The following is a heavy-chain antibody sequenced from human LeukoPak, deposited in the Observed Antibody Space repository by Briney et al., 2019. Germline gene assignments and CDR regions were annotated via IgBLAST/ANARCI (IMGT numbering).Heavy chain of an antibody. CDR2: ISNDGNDK. CDR3: AKDGLMRFFDY. CDR1: GFIFKSYG. Sequence: PGRSLRLSCAASGFIFKSYGMYWARQAPGKGLEWVAVISNDGNDKQYADSVKGRFTISRDNSNNTLYLQMNSLRGEDTAVYYCAKDGLMRFFDYWGQGTLVTVSS. D-gene: IGHD2-8*01. J-gene: IGHJ4*02. V-gene: IGHV3-30*18.